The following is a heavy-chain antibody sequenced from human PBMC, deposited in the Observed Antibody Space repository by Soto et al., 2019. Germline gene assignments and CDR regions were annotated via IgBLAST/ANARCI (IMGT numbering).Heavy chain of an antibody. CDR1: GGSISSGGYS. J-gene: IGHJ6*02. D-gene: IGHD2-2*02. V-gene: IGHV4-30-2*05. CDR2: IYHSGST. CDR3: ARDSRNTWVYYGMDV. Sequence: PSETLSLTCTVSGGSISSGGYSWSWIRQPPGKGLEWIGYIYHSGSTYYNPSLKSRVTISVDTSKNQFSLKLSSVTAADTAVYYCARDSRNTWVYYGMDVWGQGTTVTAP.